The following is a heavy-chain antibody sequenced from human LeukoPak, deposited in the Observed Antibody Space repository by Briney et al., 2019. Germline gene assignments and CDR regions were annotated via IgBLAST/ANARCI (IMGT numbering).Heavy chain of an antibody. J-gene: IGHJ4*02. D-gene: IGHD3-9*01. CDR1: GFTFSSYW. V-gene: IGHV3-7*01. Sequence: GGSLRLSCAASGFTFSSYWMSWVRQAPGRGLEWVANIKQDGSEKYYVDSVKGRFTISRDNAKNSLYLQMNSLRAEDTAVYYCARDADYDILTGYYGAQGPFDYWGQGTLVTVSS. CDR3: ARDADYDILTGYYGAQGPFDY. CDR2: IKQDGSEK.